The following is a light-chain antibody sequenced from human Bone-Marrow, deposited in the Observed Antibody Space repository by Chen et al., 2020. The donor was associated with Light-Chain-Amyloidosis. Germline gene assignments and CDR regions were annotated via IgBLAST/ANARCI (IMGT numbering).Light chain of an antibody. CDR1: DLPTQY. Sequence: SYELPQPPSVSVSPGQTARIPCSGDDLPTQYAYWYQQKPGQAPVLVRHRDTERPSGISERFSGSSSGTTATLTISGVQAEDEADYHCQSADSSGTYEVIFGGGTKLTVL. V-gene: IGLV3-25*03. J-gene: IGLJ2*01. CDR2: RDT. CDR3: QSADSSGTYEVI.